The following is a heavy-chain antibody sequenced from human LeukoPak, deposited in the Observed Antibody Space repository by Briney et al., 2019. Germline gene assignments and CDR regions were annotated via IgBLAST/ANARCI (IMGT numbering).Heavy chain of an antibody. V-gene: IGHV3-30*18. CDR2: ISYDGSYK. CDR1: GFTFSTYG. CDR3: AKAASGYDYYYDY. Sequence: GGSLRLSCAASGFTFSTYGMHWVRQAPGKGLEWVAVISYDGSYKSYADSVKGRYTISRANSKNTLYLQMNSLRVEDTAVYYCAKAASGYDYYYDYWGQGTLVTVSS. D-gene: IGHD5-12*01. J-gene: IGHJ4*02.